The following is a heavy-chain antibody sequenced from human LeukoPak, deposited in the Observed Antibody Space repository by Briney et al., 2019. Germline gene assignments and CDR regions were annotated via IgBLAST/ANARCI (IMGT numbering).Heavy chain of an antibody. CDR2: ITCDGSNT. D-gene: IGHD3-22*01. CDR3: ARDSFAGCDSGGYSSCDY. CDR1: GFTFSTYA. J-gene: IGHJ4*02. V-gene: IGHV3-30*07. Sequence: PGRSLRLSCEASGFTFSTYAMHWVRQAPGKGLEWVAFITCDGSNTYYADSVKGRFTISRDNSKNTLHLQMNSLRAEDTAVYYWARDSFAGCDSGGYSSCDYWGQGTLVTVSS.